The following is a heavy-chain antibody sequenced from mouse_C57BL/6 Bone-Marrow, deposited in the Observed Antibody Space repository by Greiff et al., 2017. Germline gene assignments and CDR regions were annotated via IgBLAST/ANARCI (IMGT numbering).Heavy chain of an antibody. CDR3: ARWSSILRRYAMDY. J-gene: IGHJ4*01. CDR1: GYTFTSYG. CDR2: IYPRSGNT. V-gene: IGHV1-81*01. D-gene: IGHD1-2*01. Sequence: QVQLQQSGAELARPGASVKLSCKASGYTFTSYGISWVKQRTGQGLEWIGEIYPRSGNTYYNEKFKGKATLTADKSSSTAYMELRSLTAEDIAVYYCARWSSILRRYAMDYWGQGTSVTVSS.